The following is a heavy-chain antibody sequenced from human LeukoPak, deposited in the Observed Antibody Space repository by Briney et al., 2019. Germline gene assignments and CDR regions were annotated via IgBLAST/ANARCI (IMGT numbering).Heavy chain of an antibody. Sequence: SETLSLTGTVSGGSITSSSYYWGWILQPPGKGLEWIGSVYYSGNTYYNSSLRSRVTISVDTSKNQFSLKLSSVTAADTAIYYCTREYGFMTTVFHAFDIWGQGTMVTVSS. CDR2: VYYSGNT. J-gene: IGHJ3*02. CDR1: GGSITSSSYY. D-gene: IGHD4-17*01. V-gene: IGHV4-39*07. CDR3: TREYGFMTTVFHAFDI.